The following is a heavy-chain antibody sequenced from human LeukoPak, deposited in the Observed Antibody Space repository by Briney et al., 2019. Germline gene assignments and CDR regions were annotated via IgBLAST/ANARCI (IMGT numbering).Heavy chain of an antibody. J-gene: IGHJ4*02. Sequence: GGSLRLSCAASGFTFSSYAMSWVRQAPGKGLEWVLAISGSGGSTYYADSVKGRFTISRDNSKNTLYLQMNSLRAEDTAVYYCAKVWAPIAARPSPFDYWGQGTLVTVSS. D-gene: IGHD6-6*01. CDR3: AKVWAPIAARPSPFDY. CDR2: ISGSGGST. CDR1: GFTFSSYA. V-gene: IGHV3-23*01.